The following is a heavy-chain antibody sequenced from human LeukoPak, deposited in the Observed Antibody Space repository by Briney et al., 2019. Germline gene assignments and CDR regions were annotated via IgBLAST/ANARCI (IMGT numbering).Heavy chain of an antibody. CDR3: ARERLAVAGRTFDP. D-gene: IGHD6-19*01. CDR2: INPNSGGT. Sequence: ASVKVSCKASGYTLTDYYMHWVRQAPGQGLEWMGRINPNSGGTNYAQKFQGRVTMTRDTSISTVYMELSRLRSDDTAVYYCARERLAVAGRTFDPWGQGTLVTVSS. V-gene: IGHV1-2*06. CDR1: GYTLTDYY. J-gene: IGHJ5*02.